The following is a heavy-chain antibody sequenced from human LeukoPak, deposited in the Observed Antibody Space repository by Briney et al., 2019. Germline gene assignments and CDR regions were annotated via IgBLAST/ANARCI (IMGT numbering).Heavy chain of an antibody. Sequence: ASETLSLTCAVSGYSINSGYYWGWIRQSPGTGLEWIGSIYHSGSTYYNPSLKSRITISVGTSKNQFSLKLSSVTAAVTAVYYCARVGRGSSGWYGPDYWGQGTLVTVSS. D-gene: IGHD6-19*01. J-gene: IGHJ4*02. CDR1: GYSINSGYY. V-gene: IGHV4-38-2*01. CDR3: ARVGRGSSGWYGPDY. CDR2: IYHSGST.